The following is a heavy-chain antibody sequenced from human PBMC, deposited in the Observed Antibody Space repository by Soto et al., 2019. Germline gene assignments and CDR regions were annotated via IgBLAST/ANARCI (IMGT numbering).Heavy chain of an antibody. J-gene: IGHJ4*02. Sequence: GGSMRLCCEVSVFTFSGVSRNWVRQVPGKGLEWVASISSGSSDTWYADSVKGRFIISRDNAQNSLFLQMNTLRPEDTAMYDCARVAYWGPGTHVTLSS. CDR3: ARVAY. CDR2: ISSGSSDT. V-gene: IGHV3-21*01. CDR1: VFTFSGVS.